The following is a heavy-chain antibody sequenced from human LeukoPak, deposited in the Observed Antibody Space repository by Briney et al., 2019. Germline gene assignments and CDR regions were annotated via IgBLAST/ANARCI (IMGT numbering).Heavy chain of an antibody. CDR3: AERSAYYGGFDP. Sequence: SETLSLTCTVSGYSISSGYYWGWIRQPPGKGLEWIGSIYHSGSTYYNPSLKSRVTISLDTSKNQFSLKLNSVTAADTAVYYCAERSAYYGGFDPWGQGTLVTVSS. V-gene: IGHV4-38-2*02. CDR2: IYHSGST. J-gene: IGHJ5*02. D-gene: IGHD3-3*01. CDR1: GYSISSGYY.